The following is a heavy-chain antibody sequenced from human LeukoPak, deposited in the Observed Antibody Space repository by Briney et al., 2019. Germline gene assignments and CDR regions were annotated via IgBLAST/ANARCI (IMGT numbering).Heavy chain of an antibody. Sequence: GGSLRLSCAASGFSFSTFGMEWVRQAPGKGLEWVAVISYDGSNKNYADSVKGRFTISRDNSKNTLYLQMNGLRAEDTAVYYCAKRMGPSIAATDLDYWGQGTLVTVSS. CDR3: AKRMGPSIAATDLDY. J-gene: IGHJ4*02. CDR2: ISYDGSNK. V-gene: IGHV3-30*18. CDR1: GFSFSTFG. D-gene: IGHD6-13*01.